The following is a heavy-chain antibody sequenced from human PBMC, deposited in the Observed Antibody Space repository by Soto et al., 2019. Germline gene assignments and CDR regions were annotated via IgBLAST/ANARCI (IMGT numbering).Heavy chain of an antibody. D-gene: IGHD3-16*01. Sequence: QLVESGGGLVQPGMSLRLSCAASGFTFDDYAMYWVRQVPGKGLEWVSGISWNSGRIGYADSVKGRFTISRDNAKNSLSLQMNSLRPEDTALYYCTKARLWGGDGYNSYYYNAMDVWGQGTTVTVSS. J-gene: IGHJ6*02. CDR3: TKARLWGGDGYNSYYYNAMDV. CDR1: GFTFDDYA. V-gene: IGHV3-9*01. CDR2: ISWNSGRI.